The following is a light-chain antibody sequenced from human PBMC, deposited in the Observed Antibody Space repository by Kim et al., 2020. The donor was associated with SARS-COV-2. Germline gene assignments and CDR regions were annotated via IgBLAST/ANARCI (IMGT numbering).Light chain of an antibody. CDR1: QTISRY. V-gene: IGKV1-39*01. CDR2: AAS. CDR3: QQSYSTPLT. J-gene: IGKJ1*01. Sequence: DIQMSQSPSSLSASVGDRVTITCRASQTISRYLNWYQHKPGKAPKLLIYAASSLQSGVPSRFSGSGSGTDFTLTISSLQPEDFATYYCQQSYSTPLTLGQGPKVDIK.